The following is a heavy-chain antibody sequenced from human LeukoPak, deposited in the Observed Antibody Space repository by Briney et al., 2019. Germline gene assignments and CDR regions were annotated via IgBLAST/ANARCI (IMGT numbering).Heavy chain of an antibody. J-gene: IGHJ4*02. D-gene: IGHD1-14*01. CDR1: GFTFSSYW. V-gene: IGHV3-74*01. CDR2: ISTDGSST. CDR3: ARVLNRVCDY. Sequence: GWSLRLSCAASGFTFSSYWMHWVRQAPGKGLVWVSRISTDGSSTNYADSVKGRFTISRENAKNTLYLQMSSLRAEDTAVYYCARVLNRVCDYWGQGTLVTVSS.